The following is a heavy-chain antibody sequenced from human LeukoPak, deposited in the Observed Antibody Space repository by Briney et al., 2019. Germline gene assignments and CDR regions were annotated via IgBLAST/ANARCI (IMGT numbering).Heavy chain of an antibody. CDR2: IYHSGST. D-gene: IGHD3-10*01. CDR1: GGSISSSNW. J-gene: IGHJ5*02. CDR3: ARGRNYGSGSYYRA. Sequence: SETLSLTCAVSGGSISSSNWWSWVRQPPGKGLEWIGEIYHSGSTNYNPSLKSRVTISVDKSKNQFSLKLSSVTAADTAVYYCARGRNYGSGSYYRAWGQGTLVTVSS. V-gene: IGHV4-4*02.